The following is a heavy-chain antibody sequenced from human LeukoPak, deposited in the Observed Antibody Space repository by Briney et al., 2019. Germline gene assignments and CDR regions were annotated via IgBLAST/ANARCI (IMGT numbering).Heavy chain of an antibody. J-gene: IGHJ4*02. V-gene: IGHV3-7*01. D-gene: IGHD6-13*01. CDR3: ARESYSSSWYSPEPLFDY. CDR1: GFTFSSYW. CDR2: IMQDGSEK. Sequence: GGSLRLSCAASGFTFSSYWMSWVRQAPGKGLEWVANIMQDGSEKYYVDSVKGRFTISRDNAKNSLYLQMNSLRAEDTAVYYCARESYSSSWYSPEPLFDYWGQGTLVTVSS.